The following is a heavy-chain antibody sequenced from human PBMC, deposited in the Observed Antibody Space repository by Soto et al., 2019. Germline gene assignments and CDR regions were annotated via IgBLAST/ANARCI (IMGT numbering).Heavy chain of an antibody. Sequence: GSLRLSCAASGFTFINFAISCFLQSPVKVLEWVSDISGSGGSTYYADSVKGRFAISRDNSKNMVNMEMNSLRAEDTAVYYCAKSHSSAAIYYYYYGMDVWGQGTTVTVSS. J-gene: IGHJ6*02. D-gene: IGHD3-22*01. CDR2: ISGSGGST. V-gene: IGHV3-23*01. CDR3: AKSHSSAAIYYYYYGMDV. CDR1: GFTFINFA.